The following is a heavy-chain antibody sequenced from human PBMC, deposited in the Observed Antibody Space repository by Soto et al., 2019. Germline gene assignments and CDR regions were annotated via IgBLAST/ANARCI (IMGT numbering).Heavy chain of an antibody. CDR2: IRSKAYGGTT. V-gene: IGHV3-49*03. J-gene: IGHJ6*02. D-gene: IGHD2-21*01. Sequence: GGSLRLSCTASGFPFGDYAMSWFRQAPGKGLEWVGFIRSKAYGGTTEYAASVKGRFTISRDDSKSIAYLQMNSLKTEDTAVYYCTGSFYCGGDCYYYGMDVWGQGTTVTVSS. CDR3: TGSFYCGGDCYYYGMDV. CDR1: GFPFGDYA.